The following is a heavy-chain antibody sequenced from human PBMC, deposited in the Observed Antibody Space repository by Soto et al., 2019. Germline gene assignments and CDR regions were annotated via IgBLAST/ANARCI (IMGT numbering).Heavy chain of an antibody. CDR1: GFTFSNYG. D-gene: IGHD3-3*01. Sequence: QVQLVESGGGVVQPGRSLRLSCAASGFTFSNYGMHWVRQPPGKGLEWVAVISYDGGSAYYADSLKGRFTISRDNSKNTLYMQMNSLRPADTAMYYCAKDQEDFRFLEWLFPPPVYWGQGTLVTVSS. V-gene: IGHV3-30*18. J-gene: IGHJ4*02. CDR2: ISYDGGSA. CDR3: AKDQEDFRFLEWLFPPPVY.